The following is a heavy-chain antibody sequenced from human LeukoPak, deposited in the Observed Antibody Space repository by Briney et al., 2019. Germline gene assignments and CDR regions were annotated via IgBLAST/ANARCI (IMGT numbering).Heavy chain of an antibody. CDR3: ARQADNNWFDS. D-gene: IGHD2-15*01. Sequence: ASVKVSCKASGYTFTSYGISWVRQAPGQGLEWMGWINPNSGVTKYVQKFQGRVTMTRDTSISTAYMELSRLRSDDSAVFYCARQADNNWFDSWGQGTLVTVSS. CDR2: INPNSGVT. CDR1: GYTFTSYG. V-gene: IGHV1-2*02. J-gene: IGHJ5*01.